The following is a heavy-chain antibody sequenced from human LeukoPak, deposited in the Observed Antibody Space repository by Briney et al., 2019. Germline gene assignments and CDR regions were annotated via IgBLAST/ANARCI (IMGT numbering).Heavy chain of an antibody. J-gene: IGHJ4*02. V-gene: IGHV4-4*07. CDR3: ASSRRGYTSGWFFDY. D-gene: IGHD6-13*01. CDR2: IYTSGST. Sequence: SETLSLTCTVSGGSISSYYWSWIRQPAGKGLEWIGRIYTSGSTNYNPSLKSRVTMSVDTSKNQFSLKLSSVTAADTAIYYCASSRRGYTSGWFFDYWGQGALVTVSS. CDR1: GGSISSYY.